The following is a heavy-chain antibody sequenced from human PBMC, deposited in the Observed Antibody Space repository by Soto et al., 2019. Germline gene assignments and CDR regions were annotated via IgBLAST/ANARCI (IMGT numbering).Heavy chain of an antibody. CDR2: IWYDGSNK. Sequence: GGSLRLSCAASGFTFSSYGMDWVRQAPGKGLEWVAVIWYDGSNKYYADSVKGRFTISRDNSKNTLYLQMNSLRAEDTAVYYCASSGGYYYYGMDVWGQGTTVTVSS. CDR3: ASSGGYYYYGMDV. J-gene: IGHJ6*02. D-gene: IGHD6-25*01. V-gene: IGHV3-33*01. CDR1: GFTFSSYG.